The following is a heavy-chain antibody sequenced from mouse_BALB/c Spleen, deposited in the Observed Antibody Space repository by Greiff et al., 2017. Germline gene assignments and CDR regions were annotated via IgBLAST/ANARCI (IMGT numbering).Heavy chain of an antibody. J-gene: IGHJ4*01. CDR1: GFTFSSFG. V-gene: IGHV5-17*02. Sequence: EVKLQESGGGLVQPGGSRKLSCAASGFTFSSFGMHWVRQAPEKGLEWVAYISSGSSTIYYADTVKGRFTISRDNPKNTLFLQMTSLRSEDTAMYYCARGVLGRAMDYWGQGTSVTVSS. CDR3: ARGVLGRAMDY. CDR2: ISSGSSTI. D-gene: IGHD4-1*01.